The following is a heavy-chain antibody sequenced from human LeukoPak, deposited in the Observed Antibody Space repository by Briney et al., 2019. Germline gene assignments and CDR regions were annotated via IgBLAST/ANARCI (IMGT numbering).Heavy chain of an antibody. J-gene: IGHJ4*02. CDR1: GFTFSSYS. CDR2: ISSSGNTI. D-gene: IGHD6-25*01. V-gene: IGHV3-48*04. CDR3: ARDPAPQRH. Sequence: GGSLRLSCAASGFTFSSYSMNWVRQAPGKGLEWVSYISSSGNTIYYADSVKGRFTISRDNAKNTVYLQMNNLRAEDTAVYYCARDPAPQRHWGQGTLVSVSS.